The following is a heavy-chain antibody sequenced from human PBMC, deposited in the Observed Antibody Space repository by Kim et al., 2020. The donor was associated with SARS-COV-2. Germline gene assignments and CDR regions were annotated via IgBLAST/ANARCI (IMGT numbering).Heavy chain of an antibody. D-gene: IGHD6-19*01. CDR2: IYHSGST. J-gene: IGHJ5*02. Sequence: SETLSLTCAVSGGSISSSNWWSWVRQPPGKGLEWIGEIYHSGSTNYNPSLKSRVTISVDKSKNQFSLKLSSVTAADTAVYYCARSPYSSGWYSAPPYNWFDPWGQGTLVTVSS. CDR1: GGSISSSNW. CDR3: ARSPYSSGWYSAPPYNWFDP. V-gene: IGHV4-4*02.